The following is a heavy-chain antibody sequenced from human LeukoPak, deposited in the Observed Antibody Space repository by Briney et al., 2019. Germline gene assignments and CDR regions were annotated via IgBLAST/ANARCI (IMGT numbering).Heavy chain of an antibody. Sequence: GGSLRLSCAASGFTFSSYAMSWVRQAPGKGLEWVSAISGSGGSTYYADSVKGRFTISRDNSKNTLYLQMNSLRAEDTAVYYCAKDASRISMTLGAFDIWGQGTMVTVSS. D-gene: IGHD2/OR15-2a*01. CDR2: ISGSGGST. V-gene: IGHV3-23*01. CDR1: GFTFSSYA. J-gene: IGHJ3*02. CDR3: AKDASRISMTLGAFDI.